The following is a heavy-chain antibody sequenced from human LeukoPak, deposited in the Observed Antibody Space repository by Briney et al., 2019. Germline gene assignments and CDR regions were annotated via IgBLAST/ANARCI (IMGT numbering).Heavy chain of an antibody. CDR1: GYSISNGYY. J-gene: IGHJ4*02. Sequence: SETLSLTCTVSGYSISNGYYWGWIRQPPGTGLEWIGSIYHSGSTYYNPSLKSRVTISVDTSKNQFSLQLNSVTAADTAVYYCARNVGATTEASFDYWGQGTLVTVSS. V-gene: IGHV4-38-2*02. CDR3: ARNVGATTEASFDY. CDR2: IYHSGST. D-gene: IGHD1-26*01.